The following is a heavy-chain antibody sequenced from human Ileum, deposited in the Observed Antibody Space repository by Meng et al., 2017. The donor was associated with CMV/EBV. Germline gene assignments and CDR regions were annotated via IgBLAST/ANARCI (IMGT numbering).Heavy chain of an antibody. V-gene: IGHV1-69*05. CDR3: ARGDVTTGLGWFDP. J-gene: IGHJ5*02. CDR1: GGTFSTHG. CDR2: FSPVYGRS. D-gene: IGHD4-17*01. Sequence: ASGGTFSTHGANWVRQAPGQGLEWMGGFSPVYGRSFYAQKFQGRVTITRDESTTTAYMELSSLRSEDTAVYYCARGDVTTGLGWFDPWGQGTLVTVSS.